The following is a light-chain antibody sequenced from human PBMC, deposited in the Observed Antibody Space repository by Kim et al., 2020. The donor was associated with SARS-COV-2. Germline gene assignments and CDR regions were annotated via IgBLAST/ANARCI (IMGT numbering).Light chain of an antibody. V-gene: IGLV4-69*01. Sequence: QPVLTQSPSASASLGASVKLTCTLSSGHSSYAIAWHQQQPDKGPRYLMKVNSDGSHSKGDGIPDRFSGSSSGAERYLTISSLQSEDEADYYCQTWGTGSWVFGGGTQLTVL. CDR1: SGHSSYA. CDR3: QTWGTGSWV. CDR2: VNSDGSH. J-gene: IGLJ3*02.